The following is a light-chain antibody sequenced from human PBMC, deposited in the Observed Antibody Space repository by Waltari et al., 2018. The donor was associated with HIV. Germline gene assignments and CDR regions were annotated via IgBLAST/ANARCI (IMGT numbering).Light chain of an antibody. Sequence: SYELKQPPAVSVSPGQTARITCSGDSLPKQYVYWYQQKPGLAPILLIYKDVQSPSGIPEGFSGSSSGTTVTLTVSRVQAQDEADYFCQSADSSGSLLVFGGGTKLIVL. CDR1: SLPKQY. J-gene: IGLJ2*01. V-gene: IGLV3-25*03. CDR3: QSADSSGSLLV. CDR2: KDV.